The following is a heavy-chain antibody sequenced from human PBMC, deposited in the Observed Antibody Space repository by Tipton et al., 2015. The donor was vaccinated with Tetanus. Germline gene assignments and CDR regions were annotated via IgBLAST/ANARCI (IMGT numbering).Heavy chain of an antibody. Sequence: TLSLTCTVSGGSISSYYWSWIRQPPGKGLEWIGYIYHSGSTYYNPSLKSRVTISVDISKNQFSLKLSSVTAADTAVYYCARDGVGNSLPFDIWGQGTMVTVSS. D-gene: IGHD4-23*01. CDR2: IYHSGST. CDR3: ARDGVGNSLPFDI. V-gene: IGHV4-30-2*01. J-gene: IGHJ3*02. CDR1: GGSISSYY.